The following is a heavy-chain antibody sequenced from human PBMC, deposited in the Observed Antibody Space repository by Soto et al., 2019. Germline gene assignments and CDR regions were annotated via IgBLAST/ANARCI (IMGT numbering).Heavy chain of an antibody. CDR3: ASGLGMTGSTPTVNGWLNP. D-gene: IGHD1-7*01. CDR1: AGSISSGGYY. J-gene: IGHJ5*02. Sequence: SETLSLTCTVAAGSISSGGYYWSCLRQHPGKGREWIGDTYYSGRTYYNPSLKSRVTISVATPKNQFSLKLSSVTAADTAVYYCASGLGMTGSTPTVNGWLNPWGKGTLVIVCS. CDR2: TYYSGRT. V-gene: IGHV4-31*03.